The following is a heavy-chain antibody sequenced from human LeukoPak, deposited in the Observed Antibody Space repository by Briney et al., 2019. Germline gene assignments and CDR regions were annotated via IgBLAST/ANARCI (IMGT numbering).Heavy chain of an antibody. CDR2: IIPIFGTA. CDR1: GGTFSSYA. D-gene: IGHD6-13*01. J-gene: IGHJ5*02. CDR3: AREGGIYNWFDP. V-gene: IGHV1-69*13. Sequence: GASVKVSCKASGGTFSSYAISWVRQAPGQGLEWMGGIIPIFGTANYAQKFQGRVTITADESTSTAYMELSSLRSEDTAVYYCAREGGIYNWFDPWGQGTLVTVSS.